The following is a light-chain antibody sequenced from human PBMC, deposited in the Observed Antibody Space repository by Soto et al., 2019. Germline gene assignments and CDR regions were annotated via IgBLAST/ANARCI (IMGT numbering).Light chain of an antibody. J-gene: IGKJ3*01. CDR2: AAS. CDR3: QQYYSYPIT. CDR1: QGISSY. V-gene: IGKV1-8*01. Sequence: AIRMTQSPSSPSASTGDRVTITCRASQGISSYLAWYQQKPGKAPKLLIYAASTLQSGVPSRFSGSGSGTDFTLTICCLHSEDFATYYGQQYYSYPITFGPGTKVDI.